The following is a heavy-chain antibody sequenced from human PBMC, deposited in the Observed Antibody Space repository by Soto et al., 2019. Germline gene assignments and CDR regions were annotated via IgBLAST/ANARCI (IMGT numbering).Heavy chain of an antibody. CDR3: AREDYGDPDYLGGGYFDY. CDR1: GGSISSYY. V-gene: IGHV4-59*01. Sequence: PSETLSLTCTVPGGSISSYYWSWIRQPPGKGLEWIGYIYYSGSTNYNPSLKSRVTISVDTSKNQFSLKLSSVTAADTAVYYCAREDYGDPDYLGGGYFDYWGQGTLVTVSS. J-gene: IGHJ4*02. CDR2: IYYSGST. D-gene: IGHD4-17*01.